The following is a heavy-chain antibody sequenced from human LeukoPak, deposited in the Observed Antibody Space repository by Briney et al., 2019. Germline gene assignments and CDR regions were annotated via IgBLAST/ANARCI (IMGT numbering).Heavy chain of an antibody. V-gene: IGHV3-48*01. D-gene: IGHD3-22*01. Sequence: GGSLRLSCAASGFTFSSYGMSWVRQAPGKGLDWVSYISDSTIYYADSVKGRFTISRDNAKNSLYLQMNSLRAEDTAVYYCARDHHRRHYDSQARDTFDIWGQGTMVTVSS. CDR3: ARDHHRRHYDSQARDTFDI. CDR2: ISDSTI. CDR1: GFTFSSYG. J-gene: IGHJ3*02.